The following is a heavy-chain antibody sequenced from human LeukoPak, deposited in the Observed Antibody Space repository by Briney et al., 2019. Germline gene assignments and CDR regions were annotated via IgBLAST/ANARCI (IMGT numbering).Heavy chain of an antibody. CDR2: IKQDGSEK. V-gene: IGHV3-7*01. CDR1: GFTFSAYW. J-gene: IGHJ5*02. CDR3: ASSMEAAAFP. Sequence: PGGSLRLSCAASGFTFSAYWMTWVRQAPGKGLEWVANIKQDGSEKYYVDSVKGRFTISRDNAKNSLYLQMNSLRAEDTAVYYCASSMEAAAFPWGQGTLVTVSS. D-gene: IGHD6-13*01.